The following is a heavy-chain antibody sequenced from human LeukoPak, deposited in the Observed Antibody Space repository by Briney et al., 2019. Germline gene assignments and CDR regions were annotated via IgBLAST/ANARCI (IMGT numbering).Heavy chain of an antibody. CDR3: AKDRSLYSGSYRECYFDY. CDR1: GFTFSSYG. J-gene: IGHJ4*02. V-gene: IGHV3-30*02. D-gene: IGHD1-26*01. CDR2: IRYDGSNK. Sequence: RGSLRLSCAASGFTFSSYGMHWVRQAPGKGLEWVAFIRYDGSNKYYADSVKGRFTISRDNSKNTLYLQMNSLRAEDTAVYYCAKDRSLYSGSYRECYFDYWGQGTLVTVSS.